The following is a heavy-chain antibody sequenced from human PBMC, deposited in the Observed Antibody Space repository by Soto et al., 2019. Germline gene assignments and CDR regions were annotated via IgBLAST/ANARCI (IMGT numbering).Heavy chain of an antibody. CDR2: INHSGST. CDR1: GGSFSGYY. Sequence: QVQLQQWGAGLLKPSETLSLTCAVYGGSFSGYYWSWIRQPPGKGLEWIGEINHSGSTNYNPSLKSRVTISVDTSKNQFSLKLSSMTAADTAVYYCARADFWSGYYYYYYMDVWGKGTTVTVSS. J-gene: IGHJ6*03. V-gene: IGHV4-34*01. CDR3: ARADFWSGYYYYYYMDV. D-gene: IGHD3-3*01.